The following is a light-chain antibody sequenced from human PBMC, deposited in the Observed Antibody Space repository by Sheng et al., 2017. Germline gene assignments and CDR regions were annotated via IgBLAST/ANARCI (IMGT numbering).Light chain of an antibody. CDR1: RSVSSSY. J-gene: IGKJ1*01. CDR2: GAS. Sequence: EIVLTQSPGTLSLSPGERATLSCRASRSVSSSYLAWYQQKPGQAPRLLIYGASTRATGIPARFSGSGSGTEFTLTISSLQSEDFAVYYCQQYNNWPRTFGQGTKVEIK. V-gene: IGKV3-15*01. CDR3: QQYNNWPRT.